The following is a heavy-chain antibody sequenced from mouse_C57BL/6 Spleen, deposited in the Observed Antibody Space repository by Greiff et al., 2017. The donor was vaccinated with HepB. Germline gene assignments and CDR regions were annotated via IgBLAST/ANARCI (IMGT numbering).Heavy chain of an antibody. V-gene: IGHV1-75*01. CDR1: GYTFTDYY. D-gene: IGHD1-1*01. J-gene: IGHJ1*03. Sequence: QVQLQQSGPELVKPGASVKISCKASGYTFTDYYINWVKQRPGQGLEWIGWIFPGSGSTYYNEKFKGKATLTVDKSSSTAYMLLSSLTSEDSAVYFCARPGYYGSSDWYFDVWGTGTTVTVSS. CDR2: IFPGSGST. CDR3: ARPGYYGSSDWYFDV.